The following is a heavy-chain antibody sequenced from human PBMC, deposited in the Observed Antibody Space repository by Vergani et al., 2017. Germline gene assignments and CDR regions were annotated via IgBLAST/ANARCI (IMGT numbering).Heavy chain of an antibody. D-gene: IGHD6-13*01. CDR1: GFTFSSYS. J-gene: IGHJ4*02. V-gene: IGHV3-48*01. Sequence: EVQLVESGGGLVQPGGSLSLSCAASGFTFSSYSMTWVRQAPGKGMEWVSYISSSSSTIYYADSVKGRFTISRDNAKNSLYLQMNSLRAEDTAVYYCARSGMQQQLVRYYFDYWGQGTLVTVSS. CDR2: ISSSSSTI. CDR3: ARSGMQQQLVRYYFDY.